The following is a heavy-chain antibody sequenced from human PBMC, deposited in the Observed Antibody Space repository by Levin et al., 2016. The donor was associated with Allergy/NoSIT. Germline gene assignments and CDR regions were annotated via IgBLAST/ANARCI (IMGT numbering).Heavy chain of an antibody. J-gene: IGHJ2*01. Sequence: SETLSLTCTVSGGSISSYYWSWIRQPPGKGLEWIGYIYYSGSTNYNPSLKSRVTISVDTSKNQFSLKLSSVTAADTAVYYCASRRSLLPGVGWYFDLWGRGTLVTVSS. CDR1: GGSISSYY. CDR2: IYYSGST. D-gene: IGHD1-26*01. V-gene: IGHV4-59*01. CDR3: ASRRSLLPGVGWYFDL.